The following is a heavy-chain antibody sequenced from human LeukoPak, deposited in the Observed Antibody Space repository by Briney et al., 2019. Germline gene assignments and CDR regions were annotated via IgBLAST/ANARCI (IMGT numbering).Heavy chain of an antibody. J-gene: IGHJ2*01. Sequence: PSETLSLTCTVSGGSISSYYWSWIRQPPGKGLEWIGYIYYSGSTYYNPSLKSRVTISVDTSKNQFSLKLSSVTAADTAVYYCARGPPGSYSSSWYRYWYFDLWGRGTLVTVSS. V-gene: IGHV4-30-4*01. D-gene: IGHD6-13*01. CDR2: IYYSGST. CDR1: GGSISSYY. CDR3: ARGPPGSYSSSWYRYWYFDL.